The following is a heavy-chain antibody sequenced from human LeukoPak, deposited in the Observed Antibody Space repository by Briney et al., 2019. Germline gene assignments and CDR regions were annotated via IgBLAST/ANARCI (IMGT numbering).Heavy chain of an antibody. J-gene: IGHJ3*02. CDR2: IYTSGST. V-gene: IGHV4-4*09. CDR1: GGSISSYY. Sequence: SETLSLTCTVSGGSISSYYWSWIRQPPGKGPEWIGYIYTSGSTNYNPSLKSRVTISVDTSKNQFSLKLSSVTAADTAVYYCARLAVVYAFDIWGQGAMVTVSS. D-gene: IGHD5-18*01. CDR3: ARLAVVYAFDI.